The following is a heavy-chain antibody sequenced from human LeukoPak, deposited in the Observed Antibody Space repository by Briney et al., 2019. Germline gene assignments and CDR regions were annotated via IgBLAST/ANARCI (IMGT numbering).Heavy chain of an antibody. CDR2: IIPILGIA. V-gene: IGHV1-69*04. J-gene: IGHJ4*02. D-gene: IGHD6-13*01. CDR3: ARLTYSSSWSQFEFWNY. Sequence: SVKVSCKASGGTFSSYAISWVRQAPGQGLEWMGRIIPILGIANYAQKFQGRVTITADKSTSTAYMELSSLRSEDTAVYYCARLTYSSSWSQFEFWNYWGQGTLVTVSS. CDR1: GGTFSSYA.